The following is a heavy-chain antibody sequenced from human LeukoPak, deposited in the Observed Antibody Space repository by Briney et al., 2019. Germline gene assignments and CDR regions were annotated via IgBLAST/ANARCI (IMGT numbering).Heavy chain of an antibody. J-gene: IGHJ4*02. V-gene: IGHV3-74*01. D-gene: IGHD3-10*01. Sequence: GGSLRLSCTASGFTFTSHWMHWVRHVPGKGLVWVSRINGDGSGTNHADSVKGRFTVSRDNAKNTLYLQMTSLRVEDTAGYYCAGVRVYGSGSSDYWGQGTLVTVSS. CDR1: GFTFTSHW. CDR3: AGVRVYGSGSSDY. CDR2: INGDGSGT.